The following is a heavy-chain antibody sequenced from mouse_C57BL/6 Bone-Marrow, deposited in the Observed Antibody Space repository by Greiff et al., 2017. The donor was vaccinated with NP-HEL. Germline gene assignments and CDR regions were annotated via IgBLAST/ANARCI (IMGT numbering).Heavy chain of an antibody. J-gene: IGHJ3*01. CDR3: ARTEKGYSNFAY. CDR1: GYTFTSYD. D-gene: IGHD2-5*01. V-gene: IGHV1-85*01. Sequence: VQLQQSGPELVKPGASVKLSCKASGYTFTSYDINWVKQRPGQGLEWIGWIYPRDGRTKYNEKFKGKATLTVDTSSSTAYMELHSLTSEDSAVYCGARTEKGYSNFAYWGQGTLVTVSA. CDR2: IYPRDGRT.